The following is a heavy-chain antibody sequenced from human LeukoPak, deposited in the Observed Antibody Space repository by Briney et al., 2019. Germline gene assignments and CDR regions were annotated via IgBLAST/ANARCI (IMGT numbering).Heavy chain of an antibody. D-gene: IGHD3-3*01. J-gene: IGHJ4*02. CDR2: INHSGST. V-gene: IGHV4-34*01. CDR1: GGSFSGYY. CDR3: ARGYLAGDFWSGYRI. Sequence: SETLSLTCAVYGGSFSGYYWSWIRQPPGKGLEWIGEINHSGSTNYNPSLKSRVTISVDTSKNQFSLKLSSVTAADTAVYYCARGYLAGDFWSGYRIWGQGTLVTVSS.